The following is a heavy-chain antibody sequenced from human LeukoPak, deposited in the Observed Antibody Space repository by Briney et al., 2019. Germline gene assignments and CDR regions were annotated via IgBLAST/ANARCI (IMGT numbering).Heavy chain of an antibody. J-gene: IGHJ5*02. CDR1: GFTVSSNY. CDR3: ARSRIPEYCSSTSCYPRGNWFDP. Sequence: GGSLRLSCAASGFTVSSNYMTWVRQAPGEGLEWLSVIYSDGSTYYADSVKGRFTISRDNAKNSLYLQMNSLRAEDTAVYYCARSRIPEYCSSTSCYPRGNWFDPWGQGTLVTVSS. CDR2: IYSDGST. D-gene: IGHD2-2*01. V-gene: IGHV3-53*01.